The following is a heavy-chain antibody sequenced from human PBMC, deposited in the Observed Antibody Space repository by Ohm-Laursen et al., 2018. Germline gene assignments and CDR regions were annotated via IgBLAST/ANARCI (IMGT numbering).Heavy chain of an antibody. Sequence: SLRLSCAATRFTFSSYSMNWVRQAPGKGLEWVSYISGSSSSIYYADSVKGRFTISRDNVKNSLYLQMNSLRADDTAVYYCAKGAAAAGFDLWGRGTLVTVSS. V-gene: IGHV3-48*01. J-gene: IGHJ2*01. CDR1: RFTFSSYS. D-gene: IGHD6-13*01. CDR3: AKGAAAAGFDL. CDR2: ISGSSSSI.